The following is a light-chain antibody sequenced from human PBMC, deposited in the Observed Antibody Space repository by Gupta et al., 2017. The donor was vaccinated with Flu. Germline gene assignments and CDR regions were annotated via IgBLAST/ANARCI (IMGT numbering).Light chain of an antibody. CDR1: QSISSY. CDR3: QHRNSTPRT. V-gene: IGKV1-39*01. J-gene: IGKJ1*01. Sequence: DIQMTQSPSSLSASVGDRVTITCRASQSISSYLNWYQQKPGKAPKLLIYAASRVKSGVPSRFSGSGSGTDFTLAISRRQPEDFATYYCQHRNSTPRTFGQGTKVEIK. CDR2: AAS.